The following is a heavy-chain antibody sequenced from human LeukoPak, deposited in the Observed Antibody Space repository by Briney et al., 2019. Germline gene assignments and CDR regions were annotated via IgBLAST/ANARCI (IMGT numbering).Heavy chain of an antibody. Sequence: GGSLRLSCAASGFSFSNYWMHWVRQAPGKGLVWVSRINSDGSSTSYADSVKGRFTISRDNAKNTLYLQMNSLRAEDTAVYYCARDRTDRGLRYFDFWGQGILVTVSS. CDR1: GFSFSNYW. V-gene: IGHV3-74*01. J-gene: IGHJ4*02. CDR3: ARDRTDRGLRYFDF. CDR2: INSDGSST. D-gene: IGHD3-10*01.